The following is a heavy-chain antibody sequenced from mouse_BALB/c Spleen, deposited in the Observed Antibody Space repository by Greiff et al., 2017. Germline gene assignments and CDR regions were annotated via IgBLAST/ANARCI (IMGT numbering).Heavy chain of an antibody. V-gene: IGHV7-3*02. Sequence: EVMLVESGGGLVQPGGSLRLSCATSGFTFTDYYMSWVRQPPGKALEWLGFIRNKANGYTTEYSASVKGRFTISRDNSQSILYLQMNTLRAEDSATYYCARDYGYANGWYFDVWGAGTTVTVSS. CDR3: ARDYGYANGWYFDV. CDR1: GFTFTDYY. D-gene: IGHD2-2*01. J-gene: IGHJ1*01. CDR2: IRNKANGYTT.